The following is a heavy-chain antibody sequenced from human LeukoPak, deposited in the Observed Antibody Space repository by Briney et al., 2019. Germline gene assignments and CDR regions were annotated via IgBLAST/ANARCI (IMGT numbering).Heavy chain of an antibody. Sequence: SETLSPTCTVSGGSISSYYWSWIRQPAGKGLEWIGRIYTSGSTNYNPSLKSRVTMSVDTSKNQFSLKLSSVTAADTAVYYCARASKEWLSYYMDVWGKGTTVTVSS. D-gene: IGHD3-3*01. CDR2: IYTSGST. CDR3: ARASKEWLSYYMDV. J-gene: IGHJ6*03. CDR1: GGSISSYY. V-gene: IGHV4-4*07.